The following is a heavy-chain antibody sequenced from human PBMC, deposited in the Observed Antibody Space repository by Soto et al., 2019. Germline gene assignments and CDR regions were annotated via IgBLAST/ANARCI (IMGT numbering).Heavy chain of an antibody. J-gene: IGHJ5*02. D-gene: IGHD6-13*01. CDR3: ARHVRGSSSWPYNWFDP. CDR1: GYSFTSYW. CDR2: IYPGDSDT. V-gene: IGHV5-51*01. Sequence: PGESLKISCKGSGYSFTSYWIGWVRQMPGKGLEWMGIIYPGDSDTRYSPSFQGQVTISADKSISTAYLQWSSLKASDTAMYYCARHVRGSSSWPYNWFDPRGQGTLVTVSS.